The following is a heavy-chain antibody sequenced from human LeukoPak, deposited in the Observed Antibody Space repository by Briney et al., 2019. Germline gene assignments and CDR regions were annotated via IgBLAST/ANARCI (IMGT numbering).Heavy chain of an antibody. Sequence: GSSVKVSCKASGGTSSSYAISWVRQAPGQGLEWMGGIIPIFGTANYAQKFQGRVTITADESTSTAYMELSSLRSEDTAVYYCARDDRWRTGGSDYRGQGTLVTVSS. CDR3: ARDDRWRTGGSDY. CDR2: IIPIFGTA. CDR1: GGTSSSYA. J-gene: IGHJ4*02. D-gene: IGHD1-14*01. V-gene: IGHV1-69*01.